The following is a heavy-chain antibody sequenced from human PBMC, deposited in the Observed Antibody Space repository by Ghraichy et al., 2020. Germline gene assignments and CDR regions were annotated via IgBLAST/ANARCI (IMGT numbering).Heavy chain of an antibody. CDR1: GFIFNNYA. CDR3: ANDWGEYPDCLDV. D-gene: IGHD2/OR15-2a*01. J-gene: IGHJ3*01. CDR2: ISGSGGNT. V-gene: IGHV3-23*01. Sequence: GGSLRLSCVASGFIFNNYAMHWVRQAPGKGLEWVSAISGSGGNTYYADSVKGRFTISRDNSKNTLYLQINSLRAEDTALYYCANDWGEYPDCLDVWGQGTMVTVSS.